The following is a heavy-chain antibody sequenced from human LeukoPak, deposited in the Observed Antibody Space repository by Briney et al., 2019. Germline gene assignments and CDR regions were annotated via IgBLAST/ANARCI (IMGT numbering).Heavy chain of an antibody. J-gene: IGHJ4*02. CDR3: ARGGYGDRIDY. Sequence: SVKVSCKASGYTFIRYYMHWVRQAPGQGLEWMGIINPSGSSTSYAQKFQGRVTMTRDTSTSTVYMELSRLRSEDTAVYYCARGGYGDRIDYWGQGTLVSVSS. D-gene: IGHD4-17*01. CDR2: INPSGSST. V-gene: IGHV1-46*01. CDR1: GYTFIRYY.